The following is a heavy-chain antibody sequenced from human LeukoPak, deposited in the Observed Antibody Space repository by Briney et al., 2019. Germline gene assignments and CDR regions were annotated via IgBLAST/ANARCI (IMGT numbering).Heavy chain of an antibody. Sequence: SETLSLTCSVSGGSISSCTYSWGWIRQPPGKGLEWIGNIYSSGSTYYNASLQSRVTISIDTSKNHFSLRLNSVTAADTAMYYCAKSGGYGLIDYWGQGTRVTVSS. CDR2: IYSSGST. J-gene: IGHJ4*02. D-gene: IGHD1-26*01. V-gene: IGHV4-39*02. CDR3: AKSGGYGLIDY. CDR1: GGSISSCTYS.